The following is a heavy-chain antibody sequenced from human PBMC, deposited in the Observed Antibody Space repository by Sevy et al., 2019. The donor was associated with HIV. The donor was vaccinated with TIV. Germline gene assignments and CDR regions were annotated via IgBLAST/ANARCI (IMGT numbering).Heavy chain of an antibody. CDR3: ASEGGETRYFDWLSRSTNYYMDV. D-gene: IGHD3-9*01. V-gene: IGHV3-33*01. CDR2: IWYDGSNK. CDR1: GFTFSSYG. Sequence: GGSLRLSCAASGFTFSSYGMHWVRQAPGKGLEGVAVIWYDGSNKYYAESVKGRFTISRDNSKNTLYLQMNSLRAEDTAVYYCASEGGETRYFDWLSRSTNYYMDVWGKGTTVTVSS. J-gene: IGHJ6*03.